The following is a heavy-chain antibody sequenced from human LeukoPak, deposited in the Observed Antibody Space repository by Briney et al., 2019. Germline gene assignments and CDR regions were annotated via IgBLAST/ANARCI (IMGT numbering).Heavy chain of an antibody. CDR2: ISGSGGST. Sequence: PGGSLRLSCAASGFTFSSYAMSWARQAPGKGLEWVSAISGSGGSTYYADSVKGRFTISRDNSKNTLYLQMNSLRAEDTAVYYCARGVSGTYDYYYYGMDVWGQGTTVTVSS. V-gene: IGHV3-23*01. CDR1: GFTFSSYA. CDR3: ARGVSGTYDYYYYGMDV. J-gene: IGHJ6*02. D-gene: IGHD3-16*01.